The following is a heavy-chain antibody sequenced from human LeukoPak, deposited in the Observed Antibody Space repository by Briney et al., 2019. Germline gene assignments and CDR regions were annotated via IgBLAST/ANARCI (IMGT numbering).Heavy chain of an antibody. J-gene: IGHJ4*02. D-gene: IGHD1-1*01. Sequence: GSLRLSCAVSGFTFSSYGMHWVRQAPGKGLEGVAVISDDGRKQYYADSVKGRFTISRDNSQNTLYLQMNSLRAEETAVYYCAKVEGASKASVYWGQGALVTVSS. CDR3: AKVEGASKASVY. CDR1: GFTFSSYG. V-gene: IGHV3-30*18. CDR2: ISDDGRKQ.